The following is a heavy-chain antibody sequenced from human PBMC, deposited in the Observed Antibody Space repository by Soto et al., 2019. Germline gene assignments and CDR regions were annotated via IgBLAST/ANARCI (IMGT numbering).Heavy chain of an antibody. CDR2: IDPDSGDT. V-gene: IGHV1-2*02. Sequence: ASVKVSCKASGYTFTGYYLHWVRQAPGQGREWVGKIDPDSGDTDQSQKFQGRVTLTRDTAIDTAYMELTRLTLDDTAIYYCARGPLEWGQGTLVTVSS. CDR3: ARGPLE. CDR1: GYTFTGYY. J-gene: IGHJ4*02.